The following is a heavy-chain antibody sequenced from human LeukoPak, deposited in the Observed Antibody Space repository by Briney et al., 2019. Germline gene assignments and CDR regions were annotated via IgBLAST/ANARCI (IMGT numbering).Heavy chain of an antibody. CDR1: GFTVSSNY. J-gene: IGHJ4*02. Sequence: QSGGSLRLSCAASGFTVSSNYMSWVRQAPGKGLEWVTVIANDGRDKKYADSVRGRFTISRDNSKNTVYLQMDSLRVEDMAVYYCAKDSKITSADYYFDYWGLGTLVTVSS. CDR2: IANDGRDK. V-gene: IGHV3-30*18. D-gene: IGHD6-13*01. CDR3: AKDSKITSADYYFDY.